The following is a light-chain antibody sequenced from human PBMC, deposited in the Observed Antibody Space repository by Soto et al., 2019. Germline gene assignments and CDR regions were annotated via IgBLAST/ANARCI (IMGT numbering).Light chain of an antibody. V-gene: IGLV2-14*01. Sequence: QSALTQPASVSGSPGQSITISCTGTSSDVGGYNYVSWYQQHPGKAPKLMIYEVSNRPSGVSNRFSGSKSGNTASLTISGLQAEDEADYYCSSYTSSRVFGGWTKLTVL. CDR1: SSDVGGYNY. CDR3: SSYTSSRV. CDR2: EVS. J-gene: IGLJ3*02.